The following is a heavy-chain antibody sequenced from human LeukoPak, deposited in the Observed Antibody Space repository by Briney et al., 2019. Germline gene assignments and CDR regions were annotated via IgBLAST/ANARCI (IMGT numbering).Heavy chain of an antibody. Sequence: PGGSLRLSCAASGFTFSNYAMHWVRQAPGKGLEWVAVISYDGNNKYYADSVKGRFTISRDNSKNTLYLQMNSLRAEDTAVYYCAKLKWGGYGPGSFDGNYWGQGTLVTVSS. CDR3: AKLKWGGYGPGSFDGNY. J-gene: IGHJ4*02. V-gene: IGHV3-30*04. CDR2: ISYDGNNK. CDR1: GFTFSNYA. D-gene: IGHD5-12*01.